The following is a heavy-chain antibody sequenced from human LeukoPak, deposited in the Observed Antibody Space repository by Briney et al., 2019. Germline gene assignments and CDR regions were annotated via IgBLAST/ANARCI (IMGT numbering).Heavy chain of an antibody. J-gene: IGHJ4*02. CDR1: GFTFSSYA. V-gene: IGHV3-23*01. D-gene: IGHD3-22*01. CDR2: LSGGGGST. CDR3: ARRDSSGAFDY. Sequence: GGSLRLSCAASGFTFSSYAMSWVRQAPGKGLEGVSALSGGGGSTYYADSVEGRFTISRDNSKNTLYLQMNSLRAEDTALYYCARRDSSGAFDYWGQGTLVTVSS.